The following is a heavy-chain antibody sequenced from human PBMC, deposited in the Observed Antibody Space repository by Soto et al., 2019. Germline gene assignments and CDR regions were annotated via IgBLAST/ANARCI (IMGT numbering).Heavy chain of an antibody. CDR2: ISGSGGST. CDR1: GFTFSSYA. D-gene: IGHD3-3*01. V-gene: IGHV3-23*01. Sequence: GGSLRLSCAASGFTFSSYAMSWVRQAPGKGLEWVSAISGSGGSTYYADSVKGRFTISRDNSKNTLYLQMNSLRAEDTAVYYCAKLASFAVVIIRYFDYWGGGTLVTV. J-gene: IGHJ4*02. CDR3: AKLASFAVVIIRYFDY.